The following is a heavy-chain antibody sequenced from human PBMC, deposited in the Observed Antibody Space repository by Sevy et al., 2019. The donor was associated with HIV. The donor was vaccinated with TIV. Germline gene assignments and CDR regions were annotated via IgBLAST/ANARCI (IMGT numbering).Heavy chain of an antibody. V-gene: IGHV3-23*01. CDR2: ISGSGGST. CDR3: ATPPPITMIVVAFDY. CDR1: GFTFSSYA. D-gene: IGHD3-22*01. J-gene: IGHJ4*02. Sequence: GGSLRLSCAASGFTFSSYAMSWVRQAPGKGLEWVSAISGSGGSTYYADSVKGRFTISRDNSKNTLYLQMNSLRAEDTAVYYCATPPPITMIVVAFDYWAQGTLVTVSS.